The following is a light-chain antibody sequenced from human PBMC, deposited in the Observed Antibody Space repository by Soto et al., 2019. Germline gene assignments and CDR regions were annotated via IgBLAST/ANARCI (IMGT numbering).Light chain of an antibody. Sequence: QSALTQPPSASGSPGQSVTISCTGTSSDVGKYDYVSWFQHHPGKAPKLIIYEVSKRPSGVPDRFSGSKSGNTASLTISGLQAEDEADYYCCSYAGSYTLYVFGTGTKGTVL. CDR2: EVS. CDR1: SSDVGKYDY. J-gene: IGLJ1*01. V-gene: IGLV2-8*01. CDR3: CSYAGSYTLYV.